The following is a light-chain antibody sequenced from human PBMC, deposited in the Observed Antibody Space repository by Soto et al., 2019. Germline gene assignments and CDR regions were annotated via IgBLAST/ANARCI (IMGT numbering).Light chain of an antibody. Sequence: QMTQSPYSLFASVGDRVTITCRASESISSHLNWYQQKVGQTPRLLIYAASTLQSEVPPRFSGSGSGTEFTLTISGLQREDFATYYCQLSHSAPLTFGGGTKIQI. CDR1: ESISSH. J-gene: IGKJ4*01. CDR2: AAS. V-gene: IGKV1-39*01. CDR3: QLSHSAPLT.